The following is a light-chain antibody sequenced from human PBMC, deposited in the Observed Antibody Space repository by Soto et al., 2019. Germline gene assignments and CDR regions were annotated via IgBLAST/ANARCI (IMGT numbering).Light chain of an antibody. V-gene: IGKV1-9*01. CDR3: QQLNIYPST. J-gene: IGKJ4*01. Sequence: ILLTQSPSSLSASVGDRVTITCPARHGIDTSLAWYQQKPGKAPKLLIYATSNFQSGVPSRFSGGGSGTDFTLTITSLQPEDFATYYCQQLNIYPSTFGGGTKVDNK. CDR2: ATS. CDR1: HGIDTS.